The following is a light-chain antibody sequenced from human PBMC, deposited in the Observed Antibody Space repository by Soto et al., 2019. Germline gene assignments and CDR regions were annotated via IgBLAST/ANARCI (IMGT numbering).Light chain of an antibody. V-gene: IGKV3-15*01. Sequence: EIVMTQSPATLSVSPGERATLSCRASQSVSSDLAWYQQKPGQAPRLLIYGASTRATGIPARFSGSGSGTEFTLTISSLQSEDFAVYYCQQYNNSPPLTFGGGTEVEIK. CDR1: QSVSSD. CDR3: QQYNNSPPLT. CDR2: GAS. J-gene: IGKJ4*01.